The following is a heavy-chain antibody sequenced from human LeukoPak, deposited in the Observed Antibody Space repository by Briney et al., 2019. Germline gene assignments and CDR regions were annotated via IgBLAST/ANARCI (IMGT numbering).Heavy chain of an antibody. D-gene: IGHD5-18*01. CDR3: ARDQGGYIGY. CDR2: ISAYNGNT. Sequence: ASVKVSCKSSGYTFTSYAMNWVRQAPGQGLEWMGWISAYNGNTNYAQKLQGRVTMTTDTSTSTAYMELRSLRSDDTAVYYCARDQGGYIGYWGQGTLVTVSS. V-gene: IGHV1-18*01. J-gene: IGHJ4*02. CDR1: GYTFTSYA.